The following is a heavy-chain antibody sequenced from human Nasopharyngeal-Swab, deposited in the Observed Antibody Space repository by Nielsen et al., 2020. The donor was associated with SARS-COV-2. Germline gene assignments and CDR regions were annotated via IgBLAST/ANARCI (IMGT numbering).Heavy chain of an antibody. CDR2: IYYSGST. D-gene: IGHD3-22*01. J-gene: IGHJ4*02. CDR1: GGSISSSSYY. V-gene: IGHV4-39*01. Sequence: ESLKISCTVSGGSISSSSYYWGWIRQPPGKGLEWIGSIYYSGSTYYNPSLKSRVTISVDTSKNQFSLKLSSVTAADTAVYYCARHQGYYATGFDYWGQGTLVTVSS. CDR3: ARHQGYYATGFDY.